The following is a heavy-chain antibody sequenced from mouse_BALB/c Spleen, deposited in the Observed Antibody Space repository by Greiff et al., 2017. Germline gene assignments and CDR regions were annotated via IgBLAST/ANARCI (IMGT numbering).Heavy chain of an antibody. CDR1: GFNIKDSY. J-gene: IGHJ3*01. CDR2: IDPANGNT. V-gene: IGHV14-3*02. Sequence: EVQLVESGAELVKPGASVKLSCTASGFNIKDSYMHWVKQRPEQGLEWIGRIDPANGNTNYDQKFQGKATITADTSSNTAYLQLSSLTSEDTAVYSGARDGGSYGAYWGQGTLVTVSA. D-gene: IGHD1-1*02. CDR3: ARDGGSYGAY.